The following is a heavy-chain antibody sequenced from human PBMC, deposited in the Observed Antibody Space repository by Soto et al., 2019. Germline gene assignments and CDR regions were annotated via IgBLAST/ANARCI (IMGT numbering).Heavy chain of an antibody. CDR1: GFTFSSYW. CDR2: INSDGSTT. V-gene: IGHV3-74*01. D-gene: IGHD6-13*01. Sequence: EVQLVDSVGGLVQPGGSLRLSCAASGFTFSSYWMHWVRQAPGKGLVWVSRINSDGSTTSYADSVKGRFTISRDNAKNTLYLQMNSLRAEDTAVYYCARGPPYSSPDYWGQGTLVTVSS. J-gene: IGHJ4*02. CDR3: ARGPPYSSPDY.